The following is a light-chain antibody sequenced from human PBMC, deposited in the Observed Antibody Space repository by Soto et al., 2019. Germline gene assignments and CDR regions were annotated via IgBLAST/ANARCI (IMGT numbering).Light chain of an antibody. J-gene: IGKJ4*01. CDR3: QQYYSTPLT. Sequence: DIVMTQSPDSLAVSLGARATINCKSSQSVLFNSNSRNYFAWYQQKPGQPPKLLIYWASTRESGVPDRFSGSGSGTDFTLTISSLQAEDVAVYYCQQYYSTPLTFGGGTNVEIK. CDR1: QSVLFNSNSRNY. CDR2: WAS. V-gene: IGKV4-1*01.